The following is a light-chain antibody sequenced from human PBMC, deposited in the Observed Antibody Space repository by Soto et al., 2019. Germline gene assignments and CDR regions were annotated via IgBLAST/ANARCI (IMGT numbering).Light chain of an antibody. Sequence: EIVLTQSPGTLSLSPGERATLSCRASQSVDNSYLAWYQQKPGQAPRLLIYAASSRATGIPDRFSGSGAGTGFALTISRLEPEDFAVYYCQQYGSSPQTFGQGTRLEIK. CDR3: QQYGSSPQT. J-gene: IGKJ5*01. V-gene: IGKV3-20*01. CDR1: QSVDNSY. CDR2: AAS.